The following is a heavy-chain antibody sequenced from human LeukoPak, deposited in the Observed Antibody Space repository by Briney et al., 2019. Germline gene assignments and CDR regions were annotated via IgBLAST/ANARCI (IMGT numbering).Heavy chain of an antibody. CDR1: GGSFSGYY. J-gene: IGHJ6*03. CDR3: ARHGYCSSTSCFGGATNYYYYYMDV. Sequence: KSSETLSLTCAVYGGSFSGYYWSWIRQPPGKGLEWIGEINHSGSTNYNPSLKSRVTISVDTSKNQFSLKLSSVTAADTAVYYCARHGYCSSTSCFGGATNYYYYYMDVWGKGTTVTVSS. D-gene: IGHD2-2*03. V-gene: IGHV4-34*01. CDR2: INHSGST.